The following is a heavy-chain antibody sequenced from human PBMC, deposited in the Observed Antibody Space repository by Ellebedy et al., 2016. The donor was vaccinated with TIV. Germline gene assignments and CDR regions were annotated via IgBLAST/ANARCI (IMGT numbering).Heavy chain of an antibody. V-gene: IGHV3-23*01. J-gene: IGHJ4*02. D-gene: IGHD5-18*01. CDR2: ITGSGGST. CDR1: GFTFSSYA. Sequence: PGGSLRLSCAASGFTFSSYAMTWVRQAPGKGLEWVSAITGSGGSTYYADSVKGRLTIARDNSKNTLYLQMNSLKTEDTAVYYCTTDRPLTAMVTFDFWGQGTLVTVSS. CDR3: TTDRPLTAMVTFDF.